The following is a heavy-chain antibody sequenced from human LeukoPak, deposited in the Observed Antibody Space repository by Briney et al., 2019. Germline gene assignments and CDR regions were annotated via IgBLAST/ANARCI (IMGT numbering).Heavy chain of an antibody. CDR1: GFTFSNYS. J-gene: IGHJ4*02. D-gene: IGHD5-24*01. Sequence: GGSLRLSCAASGFTFSNYSMHWVRQAPGKGLEWVAFIRFDGTNKYYADSMKGRLTISRDNSKNTLYLQMNSLRAEDTAVYYCPKRSVEMSAPGAFDYWGQGTLVTVSS. CDR2: IRFDGTNK. V-gene: IGHV3-30*02. CDR3: PKRSVEMSAPGAFDY.